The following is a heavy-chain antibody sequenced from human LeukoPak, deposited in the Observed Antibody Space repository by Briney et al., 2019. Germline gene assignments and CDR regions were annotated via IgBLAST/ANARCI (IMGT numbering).Heavy chain of an antibody. Sequence: ASVKVSCKASGGTFSSYAISRVRQAPGQGLEWMGGIIPIFGTANYAQKFQGRVTITADESTSTAYMELSSLRSEDTAVYYCARSKDIVVVVAASFDYWGQGTLVTVSS. CDR3: ARSKDIVVVVAASFDY. CDR1: GGTFSSYA. V-gene: IGHV1-69*13. J-gene: IGHJ4*02. D-gene: IGHD2-15*01. CDR2: IIPIFGTA.